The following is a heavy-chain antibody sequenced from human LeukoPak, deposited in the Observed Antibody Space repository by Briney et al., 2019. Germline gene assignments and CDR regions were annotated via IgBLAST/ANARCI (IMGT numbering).Heavy chain of an antibody. CDR1: GFTFRNYD. CDR2: ISGSGGST. V-gene: IGHV3-23*01. CDR3: ARDVVLGSGSLDY. J-gene: IGHJ4*02. D-gene: IGHD3-10*01. Sequence: GGSLRLSCAASGFTFRNYDMSWVRQAPGKGLEWVSAISGSGGSTYYADSVKGRFIISRDNAKNTLYLQMNSLRAEGTAVYFCARDVVLGSGSLDYWGQGVLVTVSS.